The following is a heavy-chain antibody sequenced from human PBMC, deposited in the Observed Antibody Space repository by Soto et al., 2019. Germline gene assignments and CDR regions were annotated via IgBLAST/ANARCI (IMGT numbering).Heavy chain of an antibody. CDR1: GYTFTSYY. Sequence: QVQLVQSGAEVKKPGASVKVSCKASGYTFTSYYMHWVRQAPGQGLEWMGIINPSGGSTSYAQKYQSRVTRTRDTSTVTAYMELDSRRSENTAVYYCARDFQQLVPAEFDYWGQGTLVTVSS. V-gene: IGHV1-46*03. CDR2: INPSGGST. J-gene: IGHJ4*02. D-gene: IGHD6-6*01. CDR3: ARDFQQLVPAEFDY.